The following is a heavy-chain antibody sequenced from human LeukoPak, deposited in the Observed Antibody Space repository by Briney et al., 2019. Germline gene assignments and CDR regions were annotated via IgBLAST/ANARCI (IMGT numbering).Heavy chain of an antibody. CDR2: INPNSGGT. CDR1: GYTFTGYY. D-gene: IGHD4-17*01. V-gene: IGHV1-2*02. Sequence: ASVKVSCKASGYTFTGYYMHWVRQAPGQGLEWTGWINPNSGGTNYAQKFQGRVTMTRDTSISTAYMELSRLRSDDTAVYYCARDQKDDYGDYDDYWGQGTLVTVSS. CDR3: ARDQKDDYGDYDDY. J-gene: IGHJ4*02.